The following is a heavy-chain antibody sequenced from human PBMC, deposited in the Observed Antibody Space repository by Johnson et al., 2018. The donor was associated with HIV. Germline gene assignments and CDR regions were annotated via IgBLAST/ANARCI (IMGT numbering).Heavy chain of an antibody. V-gene: IGHV3-30*04. CDR1: GFTFSSYG. J-gene: IGHJ3*02. CDR3: AVGIQLWFASEGDAFDI. Sequence: VESGGGVVQPGKSLRLSCVASGFTFSSYGVHWVRQGPGKGLDWVTFISHDGGTQYSADSVKGRFITSRENAKNTVYLQMNYLTPEDTATYYCAVGIQLWFASEGDAFDIWGQGTMVTVSS. CDR2: ISHDGGTQ. D-gene: IGHD3-10*01.